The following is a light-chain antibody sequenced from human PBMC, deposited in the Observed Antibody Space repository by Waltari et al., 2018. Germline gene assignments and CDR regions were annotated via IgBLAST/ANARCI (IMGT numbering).Light chain of an antibody. V-gene: IGLV3-19*01. CDR3: NSRDSSGNHLRV. CDR2: GKN. CDR1: SLRSYY. Sequence: SSELTQDPPVSVALGQTVKITCPGDSLRSYYASWYQQKPGQAPVLVIYGKNNRPSGIPDRFSGSSSGNTASLTITGAQAEDEADYYCNSRDSSGNHLRVFGGGTKLTVL. J-gene: IGLJ2*01.